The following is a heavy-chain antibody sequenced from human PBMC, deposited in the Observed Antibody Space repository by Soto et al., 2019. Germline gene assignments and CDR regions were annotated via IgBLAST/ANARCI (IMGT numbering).Heavy chain of an antibody. V-gene: IGHV4-34*01. D-gene: IGHD3-10*01. CDR3: ARFVVRGVYYYYDGMDV. CDR1: GGSFSGYY. Sequence: QVQLQQWGAGLLKPSETLSLTCAVYGGSFSGYYWSWIRQPPGKGLEWIGEINHSGSTNYNPSLKSRVTISVDTSKNQFSLKLSSVTAADTAVYYCARFVVRGVYYYYDGMDVWGQGTTVTVSS. J-gene: IGHJ6*02. CDR2: INHSGST.